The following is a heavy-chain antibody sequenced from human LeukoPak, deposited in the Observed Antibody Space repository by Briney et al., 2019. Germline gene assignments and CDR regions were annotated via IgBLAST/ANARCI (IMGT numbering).Heavy chain of an antibody. D-gene: IGHD4-23*01. CDR3: AKATMVVTQGFDY. V-gene: IGHV3-23*01. CDR1: GFTFSSYA. Sequence: PGGSLRLSCAASGFTFSSYAMSWVRQAPGKGLEWVPAISGSGGSTYYADSVKGRFTISRDNSKNTLYLQMNSLRAEDTAVYYCAKATMVVTQGFDYWGQGTLVTVSS. CDR2: ISGSGGST. J-gene: IGHJ4*02.